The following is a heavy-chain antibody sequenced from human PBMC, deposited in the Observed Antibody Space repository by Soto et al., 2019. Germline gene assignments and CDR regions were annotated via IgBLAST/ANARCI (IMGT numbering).Heavy chain of an antibody. J-gene: IGHJ6*02. Sequence: EVQLLESGGGLVQPGGSLRLSCAASGFTFSTYAMNWVRQAPGNGLEWVSAISGSGGSIHYADSVKGRFTISRDNSKNTLYLQMNSLRDEDTAVYHCVKGYWKGDVLGQGTTVPVSS. V-gene: IGHV3-23*01. CDR2: ISGSGGSI. D-gene: IGHD1-1*01. CDR1: GFTFSTYA. CDR3: VKGYWKGDV.